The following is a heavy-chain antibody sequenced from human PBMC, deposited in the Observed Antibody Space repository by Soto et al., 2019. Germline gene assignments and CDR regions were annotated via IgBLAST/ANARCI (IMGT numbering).Heavy chain of an antibody. D-gene: IGHD2-21*02. V-gene: IGHV4-30-4*01. Sequence: QVQLQESGPGLVKPSQTLSLTCAVSGGPILSGDYCWSWIRQPPGKGLEWIGNIYHTGNTFPNPSLKSRVTISVDTSQSQVSLKLTSVTAADTAVYYCARLNYCGGDCGSFDSWGQGALVTVSS. CDR2: IYHTGNT. CDR3: ARLNYCGGDCGSFDS. CDR1: GGPILSGDYC. J-gene: IGHJ4*02.